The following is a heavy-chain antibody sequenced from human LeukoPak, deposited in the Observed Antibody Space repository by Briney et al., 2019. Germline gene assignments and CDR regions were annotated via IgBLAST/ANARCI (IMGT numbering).Heavy chain of an antibody. CDR1: GGSISSGGYY. D-gene: IGHD6-19*01. CDR2: IYHSGST. V-gene: IGHV4-30-2*01. Sequence: PSQTLSLTCTVSGGSISSGGYYWNWIRQTPGKGLEWIGEIYHSGSTDYNPSLKSRVTISIDTSKNHFSLKLSSVTAADTAVYYCARGGAVNAFDIWGQGTRVTVSS. CDR3: ARGGAVNAFDI. J-gene: IGHJ3*02.